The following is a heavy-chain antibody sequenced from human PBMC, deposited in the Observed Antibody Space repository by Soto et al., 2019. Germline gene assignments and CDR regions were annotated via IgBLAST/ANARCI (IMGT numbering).Heavy chain of an antibody. V-gene: IGHV3-30*18. CDR2: ISYDGSNK. Sequence: QVQLVESGGGVVQPGRSLRLSCAASGFTFSSYGMHWVRQAPGKGLEWVAVISYDGSNKYYADSVKGRFTISRDNSKNKLYVQMNSLSAEDTDVYYCAKDLHGYGDHDSFDIWGQGTMVTVSS. D-gene: IGHD4-17*01. CDR3: AKDLHGYGDHDSFDI. CDR1: GFTFSSYG. J-gene: IGHJ3*02.